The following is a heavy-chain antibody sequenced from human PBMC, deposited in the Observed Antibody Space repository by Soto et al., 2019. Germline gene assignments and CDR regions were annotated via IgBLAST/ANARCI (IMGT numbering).Heavy chain of an antibody. J-gene: IGHJ6*02. V-gene: IGHV1-69*13. Sequence: GASVKVSCKASGGTFSSYAISWVRQAPGQGLEWMGGIIPIFGTANYAQKFQGRVTITADESTSTAYMELSSQRSGDTAVYYCATWAHGDPPPIYYYYGMDVWGQGTTVTVSS. D-gene: IGHD4-17*01. CDR2: IIPIFGTA. CDR1: GGTFSSYA. CDR3: ATWAHGDPPPIYYYYGMDV.